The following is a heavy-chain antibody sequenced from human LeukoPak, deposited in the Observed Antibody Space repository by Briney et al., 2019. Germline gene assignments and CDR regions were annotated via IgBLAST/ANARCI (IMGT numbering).Heavy chain of an antibody. D-gene: IGHD1-1*01. Sequence: GGSLRLSCAASGFTFSTYWMHWVRRAPGKGLVWVSRINSDGSSTSYADSVKGRFTISRDNAKNTLYLQMNSLRAEDTAVYYCVAGLERPYYWGQGTRVTVSS. V-gene: IGHV3-74*01. CDR2: INSDGSST. CDR1: GFTFSTYW. CDR3: VAGLERPYY. J-gene: IGHJ4*02.